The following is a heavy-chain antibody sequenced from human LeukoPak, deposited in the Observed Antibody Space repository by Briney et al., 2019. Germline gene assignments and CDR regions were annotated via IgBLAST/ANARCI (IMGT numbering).Heavy chain of an antibody. V-gene: IGHV3-23*01. J-gene: IGHJ4*02. CDR3: AKVHYTASFPGSFPGRNYFDS. CDR1: GFAFSGYA. Sequence: GGSLRLSCTVSGFAFSGYAMSWVRQAPGKGPEWVSSIGARGDVTCSADSVKGRFTISRDNSKRTLFLQMNSLRAEDTAVYYCAKVHYTASFPGSFPGRNYFDSWGQGSLVTVSS. D-gene: IGHD1-26*01. CDR2: IGARGDVT.